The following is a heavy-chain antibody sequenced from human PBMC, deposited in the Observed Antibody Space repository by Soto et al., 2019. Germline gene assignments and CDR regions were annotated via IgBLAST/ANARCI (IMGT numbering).Heavy chain of an antibody. CDR2: TYYRSKWYN. D-gene: IGHD5-12*01. V-gene: IGHV6-1*01. CDR3: ARDRGYSGYSRGGYYYYYYGMDV. CDR1: GDSVSSNSAA. J-gene: IGHJ6*02. Sequence: SQTLSLTCAISGDSVSSNSAAWNWIRQSPSRGLEWLGRTYYRSKWYNDYAVSVKSRIAINPDTSKNQFSLQLNSVTPEDTAVYYCARDRGYSGYSRGGYYYYYYGMDVWGQGTTVTVSS.